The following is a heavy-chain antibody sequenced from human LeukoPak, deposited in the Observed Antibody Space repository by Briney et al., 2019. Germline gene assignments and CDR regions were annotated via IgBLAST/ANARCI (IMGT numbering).Heavy chain of an antibody. CDR1: GFTFSSYW. CDR3: ARGKGGSGYSIDY. J-gene: IGHJ4*02. Sequence: GGSLRLSCAASGFTFSSYWMSWVRQAPGKGLEWVANIKQDGSEKYYVDSVKGRFTISRDNAENTLYLQMNSLRAEDTAVYYCARGKGGSGYSIDYWGQGTLVTVSS. CDR2: IKQDGSEK. V-gene: IGHV3-7*01. D-gene: IGHD3-3*01.